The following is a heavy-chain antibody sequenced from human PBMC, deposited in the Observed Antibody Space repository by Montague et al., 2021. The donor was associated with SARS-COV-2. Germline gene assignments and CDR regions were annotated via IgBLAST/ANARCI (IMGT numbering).Heavy chain of an antibody. Sequence: SETLSLTCTVSGASINSRYWSWIRQPPGKGLEWIGYYYSGSTKYNPSLKSRFTISLETSKNHFSVKVTSVTAADTAVYYCARQGGSNYGWFDPWGQGTLVTVSS. J-gene: IGHJ5*02. CDR2: YYSGST. CDR3: ARQGGSNYGWFDP. V-gene: IGHV4-59*08. D-gene: IGHD1-26*01. CDR1: GASINSRY.